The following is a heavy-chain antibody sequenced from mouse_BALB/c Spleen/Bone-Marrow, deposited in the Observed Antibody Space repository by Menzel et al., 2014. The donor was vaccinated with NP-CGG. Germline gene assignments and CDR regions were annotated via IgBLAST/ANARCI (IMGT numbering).Heavy chain of an antibody. Sequence: EVHLVESGGGLVKPGGSLKLSCAASGFTFSSYAMSWVRQTPEKRPEWVASISSGGSTYYPDSVKGRFTISRDNARNILYLQMSSLRSEDTAMYYCARDDYDDQYYFDYWGQGTTLTVSS. CDR2: ISSGGST. CDR1: GFTFSSYA. V-gene: IGHV5-6-5*01. CDR3: ARDDYDDQYYFDY. J-gene: IGHJ2*01. D-gene: IGHD2-4*01.